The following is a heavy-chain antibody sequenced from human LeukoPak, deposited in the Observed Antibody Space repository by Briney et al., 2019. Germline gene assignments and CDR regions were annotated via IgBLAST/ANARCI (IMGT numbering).Heavy chain of an antibody. Sequence: PGRSPRLSCAASGFTCSSYAMHWVRQAPGKGLEWVAVISYDGSNKYYADSVKGRFTISRDNSKNTLYLQMNSLRAEDTAVYYCAKKIHCIAVPGVNVAFDIFGQGRMVTVSS. CDR3: AKKIHCIAVPGVNVAFDI. J-gene: IGHJ3*02. CDR2: ISYDGSNK. CDR1: GFTCSSYA. V-gene: IGHV3-30*18. D-gene: IGHD6-19*01.